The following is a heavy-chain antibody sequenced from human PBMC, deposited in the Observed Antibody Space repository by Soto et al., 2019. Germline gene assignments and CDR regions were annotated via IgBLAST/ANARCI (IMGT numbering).Heavy chain of an antibody. J-gene: IGHJ4*02. CDR2: ISSSSSTI. D-gene: IGHD3-3*01. V-gene: IGHV3-48*02. CDR1: GFTFSSYS. Sequence: EVQLVESGGGLVQPGGSLRLSCAASGFTFSSYSMNWVRQAPGKGLEWVSYISSSSSTIYYADSVKGRFTISRDNAENSLYLRMKCLRDEDTAVYYCAREDDFWSGYLGYWGQGTLVTVCS. CDR3: AREDDFWSGYLGY.